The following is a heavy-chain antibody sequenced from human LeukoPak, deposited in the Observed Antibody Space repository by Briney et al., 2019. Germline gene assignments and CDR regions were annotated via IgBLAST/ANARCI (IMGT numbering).Heavy chain of an antibody. D-gene: IGHD1-20*01. CDR2: IRYDGNNK. Sequence: HSGGPLRLSCAASGFTFSSFGMHWVRQAPGKGLEWVAFIRYDGNNKNYADSVKGRFTIFRDNSKNTLYLQMNSLRAEDTAVYYCAKDRYNWNPTFDYWGQGTLVTVSS. J-gene: IGHJ4*02. CDR1: GFTFSSFG. CDR3: AKDRYNWNPTFDY. V-gene: IGHV3-30*02.